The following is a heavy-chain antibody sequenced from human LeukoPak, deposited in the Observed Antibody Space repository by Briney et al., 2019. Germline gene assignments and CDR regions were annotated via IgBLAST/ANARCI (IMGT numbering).Heavy chain of an antibody. Sequence: PGGSLRLSCAASGFTFSSYSMNWVRQAPGKGLEWVSYISSSSSTIYYADSVKGRFTISRDNAKNSLYLQMNSLRAEDTAVYYCARDDSRDPXXYXMDVWGQGTTVTVSS. J-gene: IGHJ6*02. CDR1: GFTFSSYS. D-gene: IGHD3-22*01. CDR3: ARDDSRDPXXYXMDV. V-gene: IGHV3-48*01. CDR2: ISSSSSTI.